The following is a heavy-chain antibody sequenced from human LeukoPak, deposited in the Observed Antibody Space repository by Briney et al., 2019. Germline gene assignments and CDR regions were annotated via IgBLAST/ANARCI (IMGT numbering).Heavy chain of an antibody. Sequence: ASVKVSCKASGYTFTSYDINWVRQATGQGLEWMGWMNPNSGNTGYAQKFQGRVTITRNTSISTAYMELSSLRTEDTAAYYWARKYYDILTGYYWVDYWGQGTLVTVSS. V-gene: IGHV1-8*03. CDR3: ARKYYDILTGYYWVDY. J-gene: IGHJ4*02. CDR1: GYTFTSYD. D-gene: IGHD3-9*01. CDR2: MNPNSGNT.